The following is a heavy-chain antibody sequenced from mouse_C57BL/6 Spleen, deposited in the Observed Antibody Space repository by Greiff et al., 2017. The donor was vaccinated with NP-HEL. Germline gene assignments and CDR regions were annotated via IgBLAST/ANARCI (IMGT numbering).Heavy chain of an antibody. D-gene: IGHD1-1*01. CDR2: INPSTGGT. CDR1: GYSFTGYY. CDR3: ARLDTTVVPDY. J-gene: IGHJ2*01. Sequence: EVKLQQSGPELVKPGASVKISCKASGYSFTGYYMHWVKQSSEKSLEWIGEINPSTGGTSYNQKFKGKATLTVDKSSSTAYMQLKSLTSEDSAVFYCARLDTTVVPDYWRQGTTLTVSS. V-gene: IGHV1-43*01.